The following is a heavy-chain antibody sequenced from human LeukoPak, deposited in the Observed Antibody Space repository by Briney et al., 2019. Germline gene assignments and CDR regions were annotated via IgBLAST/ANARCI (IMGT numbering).Heavy chain of an antibody. CDR1: GFTFSSYT. Sequence: GGFLRLSCAASGFTFSSYTMKWVRQAPGKGLEWVSSISSSSSYIYYADSVKGRFTISRDNAKNSLFLQMNSLRAEDTAVYFCARATWDPNYYYYMDVWGKGTTVTISS. V-gene: IGHV3-21*01. CDR2: ISSSSSYI. D-gene: IGHD1-26*01. CDR3: ARATWDPNYYYYMDV. J-gene: IGHJ6*03.